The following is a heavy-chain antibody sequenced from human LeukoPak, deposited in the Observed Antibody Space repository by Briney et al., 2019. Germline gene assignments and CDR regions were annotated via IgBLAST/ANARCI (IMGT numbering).Heavy chain of an antibody. D-gene: IGHD1-26*01. CDR2: ISGGGGNT. V-gene: IGHV3-23*01. Sequence: PGGSLRLSCAASKFAFSSYAMSWVRQAPGKGLEWVSAISGGGGNTYYADSVKGRFTISRDNSKNTLYLQMNSLRAEGTAVYYCGKNRYSGSLSPFDIWGQGTMVTVSS. CDR1: KFAFSSYA. CDR3: GKNRYSGSLSPFDI. J-gene: IGHJ3*02.